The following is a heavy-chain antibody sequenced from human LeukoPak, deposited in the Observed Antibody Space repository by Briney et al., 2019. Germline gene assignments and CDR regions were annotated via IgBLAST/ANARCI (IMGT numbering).Heavy chain of an antibody. CDR1: GGSISTYY. Sequence: SETLSLTCTVSGGSISTYYWSWIRQPPGKGLEWIGYIYYSGSTNYNPSLKSRVPISVDTSNNQFSLKLSSVTAADTAVYYCAREGARWEPSFSAFDIWGQGTMVTVSS. D-gene: IGHD1-26*01. V-gene: IGHV4-59*01. J-gene: IGHJ3*02. CDR2: IYYSGST. CDR3: AREGARWEPSFSAFDI.